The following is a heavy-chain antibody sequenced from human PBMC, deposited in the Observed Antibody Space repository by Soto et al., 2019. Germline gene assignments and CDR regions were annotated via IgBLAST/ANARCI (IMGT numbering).Heavy chain of an antibody. D-gene: IGHD2-15*01. CDR3: ARPAATVGLRTGIDY. J-gene: IGHJ4*02. CDR2: INPNTGVT. Sequence: GASVKVSCKASGYTFTGYFMHWVRQAPGQGLEWVGWINPNTGVTNYAQKFQGRVTMTRDTSISTAYMELSRLRSDDTAVYYCARPAATVGLRTGIDYWGQGTLVTVSS. CDR1: GYTFTGYF. V-gene: IGHV1-2*02.